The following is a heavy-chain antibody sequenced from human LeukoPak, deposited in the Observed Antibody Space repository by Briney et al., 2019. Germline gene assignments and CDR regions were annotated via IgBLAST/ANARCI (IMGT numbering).Heavy chain of an antibody. CDR2: INPNSGGT. CDR1: GYTFTGYY. Sequence: ASVKVSCKASGYTFTGYYMHWVRQAPGQGLEWIGWINPNSGGTNYAQKFQGRVSMTRDTSISTAYMELSRLRSDDTAVYDCARVAAAGLIFDYWGQGTLVTVSS. V-gene: IGHV1-2*02. D-gene: IGHD6-13*01. CDR3: ARVAAAGLIFDY. J-gene: IGHJ4*02.